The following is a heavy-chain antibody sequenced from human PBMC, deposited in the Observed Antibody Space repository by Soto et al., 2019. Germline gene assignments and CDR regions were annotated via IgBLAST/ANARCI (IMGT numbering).Heavy chain of an antibody. CDR1: GYTFTSYD. J-gene: IGHJ6*02. D-gene: IGHD2-8*01. V-gene: IGHV1-8*01. CDR3: ARVLLVYACPPGKYYYYYYGMDV. Sequence: ASVKVSCKASGYTFTSYDINWVRQATGQGLEWMGWMNPNSGNTGYAQKFQGRVTMTRNTSISTAYMELSSLRSEDTAVYYCARVLLVYACPPGKYYYYYYGMDVWGQGTTVTVSS. CDR2: MNPNSGNT.